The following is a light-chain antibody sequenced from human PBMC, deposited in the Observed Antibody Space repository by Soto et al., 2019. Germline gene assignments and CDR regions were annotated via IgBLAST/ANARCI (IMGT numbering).Light chain of an antibody. Sequence: EIVLTPSPATLSLSPGERATLSCRASQSVSSYLAWYQQKPGQAPRLLIYDASNRATGIPARFSGSGSGTVFTLTITRLEPEDFAVYYCQQYGTLPLTFGGGTKVDIK. V-gene: IGKV3-11*01. CDR2: DAS. CDR3: QQYGTLPLT. CDR1: QSVSSY. J-gene: IGKJ4*01.